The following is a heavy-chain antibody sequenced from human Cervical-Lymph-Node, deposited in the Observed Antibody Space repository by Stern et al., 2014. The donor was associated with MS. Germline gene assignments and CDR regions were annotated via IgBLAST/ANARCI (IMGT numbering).Heavy chain of an antibody. CDR1: GFTFSDYY. CDR2: ISSSGSTR. Sequence: VQLVQSGGGLVKPGGSLRLSCAGSGFTFSDYYMTWMRQAPGKGLEWISYISSSGSTRFYAESVKGRFTVSRDNAKNSLFLQMNSLRVEDTAVYYCARRDPGVRDYYYYYALDVWGQGTTVTVSS. V-gene: IGHV3-11*01. J-gene: IGHJ6*02. D-gene: IGHD4/OR15-4a*01. CDR3: ARRDPGVRDYYYYYALDV.